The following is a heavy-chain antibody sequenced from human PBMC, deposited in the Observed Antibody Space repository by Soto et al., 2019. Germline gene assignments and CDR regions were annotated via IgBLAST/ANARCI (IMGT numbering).Heavy chain of an antibody. D-gene: IGHD3-10*01. V-gene: IGHV1-18*01. CDR2: IATYNNNK. CDR1: GDTFANFG. J-gene: IGHJ5*02. CDR3: ARVVRGVVNWFDP. Sequence: HLVQSGPEVKRPGASITVSCKTSGDTFANFGLSWVRQAPGQGLEWMGWIATYNNNKNYAQKFQGRLTLTTDTSTSTAYMEPESLGYDDTAVYYCARVVRGVVNWFDPWGQGTLVTVSS.